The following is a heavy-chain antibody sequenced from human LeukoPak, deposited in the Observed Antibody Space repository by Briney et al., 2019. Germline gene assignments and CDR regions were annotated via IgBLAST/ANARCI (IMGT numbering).Heavy chain of an antibody. J-gene: IGHJ4*02. V-gene: IGHV1-24*01. D-gene: IGHD3-10*01. CDR3: ATDLGYGSGSDGKVFDY. CDR2: FDPEDGET. CDR1: GYTLTELS. Sequence: GASVKVSCKVSGYTLTELSMHWVRQAPGKGLEWMGGFDPEDGETIYAQKFQGRVTMTEDTSTDTACMELSSLRSEDTAVYYCATDLGYGSGSDGKVFDYWGQGTLVTVFS.